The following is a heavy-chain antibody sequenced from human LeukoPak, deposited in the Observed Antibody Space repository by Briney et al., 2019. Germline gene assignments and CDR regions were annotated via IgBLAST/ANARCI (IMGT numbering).Heavy chain of an antibody. Sequence: RSETLSLTCAVYGGSFSGYYWSWIRQPPGKGLEWIGEINHSGSTNYNPSLKSRVTISVDTSKNQFSLKLSSVTAADTAVYYCATLCSGGSCYSQDYWGQGTLVTVSS. CDR2: INHSGST. V-gene: IGHV4-34*01. CDR3: ATLCSGGSCYSQDY. CDR1: GGSFSGYY. D-gene: IGHD2-15*01. J-gene: IGHJ4*02.